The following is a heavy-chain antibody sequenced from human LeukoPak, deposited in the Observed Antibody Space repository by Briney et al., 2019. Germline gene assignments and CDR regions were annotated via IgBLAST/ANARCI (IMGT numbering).Heavy chain of an antibody. CDR1: GYTFTSYA. CDR2: INTNTGNP. CDR3: ARGITTAAPLNWFDP. Sequence: ASVKVSCKASGYTFTSYAMNWVRQAPGQGLEWMGWINTNTGNPTYAQGFTGRFAFSLDTSVSTAYLQISSLKAEDTAVYYCARGITTAAPLNWFDPWGQGTLVTVSS. D-gene: IGHD4-11*01. V-gene: IGHV7-4-1*02. J-gene: IGHJ5*02.